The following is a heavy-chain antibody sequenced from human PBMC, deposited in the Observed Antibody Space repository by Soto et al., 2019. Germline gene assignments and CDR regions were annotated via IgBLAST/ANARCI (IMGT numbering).Heavy chain of an antibody. CDR1: GFTFSSYS. CDR2: ISSSSSTI. J-gene: IGHJ3*02. CDR3: AIDDSSSWVMGAGAFDI. V-gene: IGHV3-48*02. D-gene: IGHD6-13*01. Sequence: EVQLVESGGGLVQPGGSLRLSCAASGFTFSSYSMNWVRQAPGKGLEWVSYISSSSSTIYYADSVKGRFTISRDNAKNSLYLQMNSLRDEDTAVYYCAIDDSSSWVMGAGAFDIWGQGTMVTVSS.